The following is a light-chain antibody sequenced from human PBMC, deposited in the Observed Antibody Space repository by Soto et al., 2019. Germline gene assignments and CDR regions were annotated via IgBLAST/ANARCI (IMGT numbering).Light chain of an antibody. V-gene: IGKV3-15*01. Sequence: EIVMTQSPATLSVSPGERATLSCRASQSVSGNLARYQQKPGQAPRLLIYAASTRATGIPARFSGSGSGTEFTLTISSLQSEDFGVYYCQQYNNWPPITFGPGTKVDIK. CDR2: AAS. CDR3: QQYNNWPPIT. J-gene: IGKJ3*01. CDR1: QSVSGN.